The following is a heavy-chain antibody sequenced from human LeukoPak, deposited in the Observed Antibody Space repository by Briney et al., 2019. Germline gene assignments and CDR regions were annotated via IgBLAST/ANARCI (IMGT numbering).Heavy chain of an antibody. Sequence: GSLRLSCAASGFTVSSNYMSWVRQAPGKGLEWVSVIYSGGSTYYADSVKGRFTISRDNSKNTLYLQMNSLRAEDTALYYCAKDLTTYCGGDCSFDYWGQGTLVTVSS. J-gene: IGHJ4*02. D-gene: IGHD2-21*02. CDR3: AKDLTTYCGGDCSFDY. V-gene: IGHV3-53*01. CDR2: IYSGGST. CDR1: GFTVSSNY.